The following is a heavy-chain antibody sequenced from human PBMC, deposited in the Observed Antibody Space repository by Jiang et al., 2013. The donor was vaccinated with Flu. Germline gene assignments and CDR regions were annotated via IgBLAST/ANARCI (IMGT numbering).Heavy chain of an antibody. J-gene: IGHJ4*02. CDR2: ISGSGGST. V-gene: IGHV3-23*01. Sequence: AASGFTFTNYAMSWVRQAPGKGLEWVSAISGSGGSTYYADSVRGRFTISRDNSKNTLYLQMNSLRDEDTALYYCAKAILKGEGSSWYYSDYWGQGTLVTVSS. CDR1: GFTFTNYA. CDR3: AKAILKGEGSSWYYSDY. D-gene: IGHD6-13*01.